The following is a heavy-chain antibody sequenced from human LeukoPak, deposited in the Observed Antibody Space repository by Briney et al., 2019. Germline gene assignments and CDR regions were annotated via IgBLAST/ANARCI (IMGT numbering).Heavy chain of an antibody. Sequence: PSETLSLTCPFSGGSISSYYWRWIRQPPGKGLEWTGYIYYSGSTNYNPSLKSRVTISVDTSKNQFSLKLSSVTAADTAVYYCARVGLYCSGGTCYSDGMDVWGKGTTVTVSS. CDR2: IYYSGST. V-gene: IGHV4-59*01. D-gene: IGHD2-15*01. J-gene: IGHJ6*04. CDR3: ARVGLYCSGGTCYSDGMDV. CDR1: GGSISSYY.